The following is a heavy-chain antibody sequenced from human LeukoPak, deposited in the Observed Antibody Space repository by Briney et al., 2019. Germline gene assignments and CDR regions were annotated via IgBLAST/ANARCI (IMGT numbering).Heavy chain of an antibody. V-gene: IGHV4-4*07. Sequence: PSQTLSLTCTVSGGSISSYYCSWIRQPAGKGLEWIGRIYTIGSTNYNPSLKSRVTMSVDTSKNQFSLKLSSVTAADTAVYYCARGLVVPADPPGTYYYYMDVWGKGTTVTVSS. D-gene: IGHD2-2*01. J-gene: IGHJ6*03. CDR1: GGSISSYY. CDR3: ARGLVVPADPPGTYYYYMDV. CDR2: IYTIGST.